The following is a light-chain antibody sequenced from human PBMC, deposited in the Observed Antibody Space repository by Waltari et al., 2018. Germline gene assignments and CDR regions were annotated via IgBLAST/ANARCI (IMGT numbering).Light chain of an antibody. V-gene: IGLV7-46*01. CDR1: TGAVTSSHY. CDR2: DTS. J-gene: IGLJ2*01. Sequence: QAVVTQEPSVTVSPGGTVTLTCGFSTGAVTSSHYPYWFQKKPGQAPRTLVYDTSNKHSWTPARFSGSVVGGKAALTLSGAQPEDEAEYYCLLHYSGPRVFGGGTKVTVL. CDR3: LLHYSGPRV.